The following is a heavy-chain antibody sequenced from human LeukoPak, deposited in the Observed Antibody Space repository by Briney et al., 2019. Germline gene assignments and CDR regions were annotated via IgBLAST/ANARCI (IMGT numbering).Heavy chain of an antibody. D-gene: IGHD3-3*01. V-gene: IGHV4-59*01. CDR1: GGSISSYY. CDR2: IYYSGST. J-gene: IGHJ6*02. Sequence: SETLSLTCTVSGGSISSYYWSWIRQPPGKGLEWIGYIYYSGSTNYNPSLKSRVTISVDTSKNQFSLKLSSVTAADTAVYYCARDRGYYDFWSGSYYYGMDVWGQGTTVTVSS. CDR3: ARDRGYYDFWSGSYYYGMDV.